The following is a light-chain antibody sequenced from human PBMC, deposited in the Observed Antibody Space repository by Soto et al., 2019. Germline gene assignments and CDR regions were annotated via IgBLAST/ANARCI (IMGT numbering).Light chain of an antibody. CDR1: QSVSSN. CDR2: GAS. Sequence: EIVMTQSPDTLSVSPGERATLSCRASQSVSSNLAWYQQKPGQAPRLLIYGASTRATGIPARFSGSGSGTEFTLTISSLQSEDFAVYYCQQYNSWPPVTFGQGTKVEIK. V-gene: IGKV3-15*01. J-gene: IGKJ1*01. CDR3: QQYNSWPPVT.